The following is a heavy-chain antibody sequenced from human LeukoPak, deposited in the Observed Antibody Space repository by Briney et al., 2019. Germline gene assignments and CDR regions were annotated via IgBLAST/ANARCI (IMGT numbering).Heavy chain of an antibody. D-gene: IGHD4-17*01. CDR1: GFTFSDYY. V-gene: IGHV3-11*05. J-gene: IGHJ4*02. CDR2: ISGCSHYT. CDR3: ATAGAVTPPRL. Sequence: GGSLRLSCAASGFTFSDYYMTWVRQAPGKGLEWLSYISGCSHYTKYADSVKGRFTISRDNAKNSLYLQMNSLSAEDTAVYYCATAGAVTPPRLWGQGTLVTVSS.